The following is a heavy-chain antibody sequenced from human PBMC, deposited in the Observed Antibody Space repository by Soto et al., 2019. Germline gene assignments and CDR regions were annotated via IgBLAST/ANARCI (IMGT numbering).Heavy chain of an antibody. CDR2: IYYSGST. Sequence: QVQLQESGPGLVKPSQTLSLTCTVSGGSISSGGYYWSWIRQHPGKCLEWIGYIYYSGSTYYNPSLKSRVTISVDTSKNQFSLKLSSVTAADTAVYYCARGSRSSSFYFDYWGQGTLVTVSS. D-gene: IGHD6-13*01. J-gene: IGHJ4*02. V-gene: IGHV4-31*03. CDR3: ARGSRSSSFYFDY. CDR1: GGSISSGGYY.